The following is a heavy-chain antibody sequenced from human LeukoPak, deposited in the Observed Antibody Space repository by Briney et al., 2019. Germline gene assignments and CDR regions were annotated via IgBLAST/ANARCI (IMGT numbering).Heavy chain of an antibody. D-gene: IGHD3-3*01. CDR2: IKSKTDGGTT. CDR3: TTEDDFLRCYQDY. V-gene: IGHV3-15*01. J-gene: IGHJ4*02. Sequence: PGGSLRLSCAASGFTFSNAWMSWVRQAPGKGLEWVGRIKSKTDGGTTEYAAPVKGRFTISREDSKNSLYLQNNSLKAEDTAVYYCTTEDDFLRCYQDYWGQGTLVTVSS. CDR1: GFTFSNAW.